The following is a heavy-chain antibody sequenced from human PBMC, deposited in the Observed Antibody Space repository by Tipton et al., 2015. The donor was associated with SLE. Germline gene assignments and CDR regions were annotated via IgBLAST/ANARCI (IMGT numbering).Heavy chain of an antibody. D-gene: IGHD1-26*01. Sequence: QSGAEVKKPGASVKVSCKASGYTFTTYYLHWVRQPPGQGLEWMGIINPSGCSTSYAQKFQGRVTMTRDTSTSTVNMELSSLRSGVTAVDSCARLSPIVVFFGMDVWGQGTTVTVSS. J-gene: IGHJ6*02. V-gene: IGHV1-46*03. CDR1: GYTFTTYY. CDR3: ARLSPIVVFFGMDV. CDR2: INPSGCST.